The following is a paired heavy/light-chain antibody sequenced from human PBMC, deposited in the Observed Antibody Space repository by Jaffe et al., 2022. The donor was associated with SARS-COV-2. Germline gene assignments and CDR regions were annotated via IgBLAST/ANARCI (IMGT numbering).Heavy chain of an antibody. CDR1: GYSINNGYF. CDR3: ARRGGSGNSVFEY. V-gene: IGHV4-38-2*02. D-gene: IGHD3-10*01. J-gene: IGHJ4*02. Sequence: QVQLQESGPGLVKPSETLSLTCTVSGYSINNGYFWNWIRQPPGKGLEWVGSVYFTGTTSYNSSLKSRVTISIGTSKTQFSLKLSSVTAGDTAVYYCARRGGSGNSVFEYWGQGILVTVSS. CDR2: VYFTGTT.
Light chain of an antibody. Sequence: DIQMTQSPSSLSASVGDRVTITCRASQSISTYLHWYQHKPGKAPKVLIYGASSLQSGVPSRFSGSGSGTDFTLTIDSLQPEDFATYYCQQGYSSLITFGQGTRLDIK. CDR2: GAS. CDR3: QQGYSSLIT. J-gene: IGKJ5*01. V-gene: IGKV1-39*01. CDR1: QSISTY.